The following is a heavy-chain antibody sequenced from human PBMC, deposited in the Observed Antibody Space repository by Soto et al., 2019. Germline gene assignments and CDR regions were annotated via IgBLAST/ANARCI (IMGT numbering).Heavy chain of an antibody. J-gene: IGHJ4*02. D-gene: IGHD6-19*01. CDR3: SPVAGFIDY. CDR1: GFTFSSYG. Sequence: QVQLVESGGGVVQPGRSLRLSCAASGFTFSSYGMHWVRQAPGKGLEWVAVIWYDGSNKYYADSVKGRFTISRDNSKNTVYLQMNSLSAQDTAVYYCSPVAGFIDYCGQGTLVTVSS. CDR2: IWYDGSNK. V-gene: IGHV3-33*01.